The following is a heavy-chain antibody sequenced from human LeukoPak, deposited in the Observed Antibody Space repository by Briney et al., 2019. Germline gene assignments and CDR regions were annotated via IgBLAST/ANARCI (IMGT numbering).Heavy chain of an antibody. V-gene: IGHV4-59*01. CDR3: ARDSPPQRN. J-gene: IGHJ4*02. Sequence: SETLSLACTVSGGSISSYYWSWIRQPPGKGLEWIGYIYYSGSTNYNPSLKSRVTISVDTSKNQFSLKLSSVTAADTAVYYCARDSPPQRNWGQGTLVTVSS. D-gene: IGHD2/OR15-2a*01. CDR1: GGSISSYY. CDR2: IYYSGST.